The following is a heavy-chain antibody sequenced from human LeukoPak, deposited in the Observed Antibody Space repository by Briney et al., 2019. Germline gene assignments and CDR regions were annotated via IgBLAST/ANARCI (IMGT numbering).Heavy chain of an antibody. J-gene: IGHJ4*02. D-gene: IGHD3-10*01. Sequence: GGSLRLSCAASGFSISGYAMHWVRQAPGKGLEWVAIISYDGSHKYYADSVKGQFTISRDISKNTLYLQMNSLRTEDTAVYYCARESGRRITKDYLDYWGQGTLVTVSS. CDR2: ISYDGSHK. CDR1: GFSISGYA. CDR3: ARESGRRITKDYLDY. V-gene: IGHV3-30-3*01.